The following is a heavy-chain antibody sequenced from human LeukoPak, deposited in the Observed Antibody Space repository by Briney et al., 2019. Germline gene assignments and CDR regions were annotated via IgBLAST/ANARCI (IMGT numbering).Heavy chain of an antibody. CDR1: GFTFSSFA. V-gene: IGHV3-30-3*01. Sequence: GGSLRLSCVASGFTFSSFAVHWVRQAPGKGLHWVALISYDGTFKYYADSVRGRFTISRDNSKNTLYLQMNSLRTEDTALYYCARDYGGSSGYYYGMDVWGQGTTVTVSS. J-gene: IGHJ6*02. D-gene: IGHD4-23*01. CDR2: ISYDGTFK. CDR3: ARDYGGSSGYYYGMDV.